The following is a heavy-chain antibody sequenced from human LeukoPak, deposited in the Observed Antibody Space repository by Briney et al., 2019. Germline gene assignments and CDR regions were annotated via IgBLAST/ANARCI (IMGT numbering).Heavy chain of an antibody. CDR3: ARAQRGCSANSCYLDP. J-gene: IGHJ5*02. V-gene: IGHV4-4*02. CDR2: ILYTGDT. D-gene: IGHD2-15*01. Sequence: PSETLSLTCAVSGASVSSGNWWNWARQSPGKGLEWIAEILYTGDTNYNPSLRSRVTLSIDNSNNEASLKLASATAADSAVYYCARAQRGCSANSCYLDPWGPGILVTVSS. CDR1: GASVSSGNW.